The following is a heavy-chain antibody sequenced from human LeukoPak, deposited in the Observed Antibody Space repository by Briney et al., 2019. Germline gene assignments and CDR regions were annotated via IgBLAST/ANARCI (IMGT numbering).Heavy chain of an antibody. D-gene: IGHD3-10*01. CDR1: GYSISSGYY. J-gene: IGHJ4*02. Sequence: SETLSLTCTVSGYSISSGYYWTWIRQSPGKGLEWIGEINYVGSTNYNPSLKSRVTISVDTSKSQFSLKLTSVTAADTAVYYCARRGIGLSTYYKGDFEYWSQGALVTVSS. CDR2: INYVGST. V-gene: IGHV4-38-2*02. CDR3: ARRGIGLSTYYKGDFEY.